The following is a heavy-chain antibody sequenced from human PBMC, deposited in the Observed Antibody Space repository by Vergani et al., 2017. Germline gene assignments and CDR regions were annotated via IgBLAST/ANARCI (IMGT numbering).Heavy chain of an antibody. Sequence: QVQLQESGPGLVKPSETLSLTCTVSGGSISSYYWSWIRQPPGKGLEWIGYTYYSGSTNYNPSLKSRVTISVDTSKNQFSLKLSSVTAADTAVYYCARRVASDAFDIWGQGTMVTVSS. J-gene: IGHJ3*02. CDR3: ARRVASDAFDI. CDR2: TYYSGST. D-gene: IGHD2-15*01. V-gene: IGHV4-59*01. CDR1: GGSISSYY.